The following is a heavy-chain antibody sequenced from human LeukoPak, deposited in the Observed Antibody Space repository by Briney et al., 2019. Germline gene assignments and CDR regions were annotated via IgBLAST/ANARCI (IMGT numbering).Heavy chain of an antibody. CDR2: IYYSGST. CDR3: ARDTIAAAGTEGSYYYYYGMDV. CDR1: GGSISSHY. V-gene: IGHV4-59*11. Sequence: KPSETLSLTCTVSGGSISSHYWSWIRQPPGNGLEWIGYIYYSGSTNYNPSLKSRVTISVDTSKNQFSLKLSSVTAADTAVYYCARDTIAAAGTEGSYYYYYGMDVWGQGTTVTVSS. D-gene: IGHD6-13*01. J-gene: IGHJ6*02.